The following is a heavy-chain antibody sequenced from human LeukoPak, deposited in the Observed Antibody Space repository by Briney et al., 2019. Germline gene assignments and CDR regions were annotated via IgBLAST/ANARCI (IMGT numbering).Heavy chain of an antibody. Sequence: PSETLSLTCSLSGGSFDTFFWSWIRQPPGKGLELLGYIFYSGSTTYNPSLKSRLSTSLDTSKNQFSLSLSSVTAADTAVYYCARTGTSGSFSDYWGQGMLVTVSS. CDR3: ARTGTSGSFSDY. D-gene: IGHD3-10*01. CDR2: IFYSGST. J-gene: IGHJ4*02. V-gene: IGHV4-59*01. CDR1: GGSFDTFF.